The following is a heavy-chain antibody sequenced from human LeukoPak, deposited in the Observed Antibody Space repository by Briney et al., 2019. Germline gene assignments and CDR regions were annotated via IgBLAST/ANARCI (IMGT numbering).Heavy chain of an antibody. Sequence: SQTLSLTCTVSGGSISSGSYYWSWIRQPAGKGLEWIGHIYTSGSTNYNPSLKSRVTISVDTSKNQFSLKLSSVTAADTAVYYCARSLRYGDYEKGYYFDYWGQGTLVTVSS. CDR1: GGSISSGSYY. D-gene: IGHD4-17*01. J-gene: IGHJ4*02. CDR3: ARSLRYGDYEKGYYFDY. V-gene: IGHV4-61*09. CDR2: IYTSGST.